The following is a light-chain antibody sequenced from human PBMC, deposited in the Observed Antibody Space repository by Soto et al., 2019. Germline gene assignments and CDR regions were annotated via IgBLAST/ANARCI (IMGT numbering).Light chain of an antibody. J-gene: IGLJ1*01. CDR3: AAWDDNLNAYV. CDR2: SNN. Sequence: QSVLTQPPSASGTPGQRVTISCSGSSSNIGSNTVIWYQQLPGTAPKLLIYSNNRRPSGIPDRFSGSKSGTSASLAISGLQSEDEADYYCAAWDDNLNAYVFGSGTKLTVL. CDR1: SSNIGSNT. V-gene: IGLV1-44*01.